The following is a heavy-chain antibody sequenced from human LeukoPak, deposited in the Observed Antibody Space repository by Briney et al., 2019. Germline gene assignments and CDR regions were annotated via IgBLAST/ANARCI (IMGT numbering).Heavy chain of an antibody. J-gene: IGHJ4*02. Sequence: GGSLRLSCAASGFTFSSYWMSWVRQAPGNGLEWVANIKQDGSEKYYVDSVKGRFTISRDNAKNSLYLQMNSLRAEDTAVYYCARDGSTAPEPFDYWGQGTLVTVSS. CDR3: ARDGSTAPEPFDY. V-gene: IGHV3-7*01. CDR2: IKQDGSEK. D-gene: IGHD4-17*01. CDR1: GFTFSSYW.